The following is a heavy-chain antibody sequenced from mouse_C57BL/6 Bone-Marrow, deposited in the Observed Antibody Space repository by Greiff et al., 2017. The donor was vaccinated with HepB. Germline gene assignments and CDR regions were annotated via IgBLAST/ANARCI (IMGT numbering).Heavy chain of an antibody. Sequence: EVKLMESGGGLVQPGGSLKLSCAASGFTFSDYYMYWVRQTPEKRLEWVAYISNGGGSTYYPDTVKGRFTISRDNAKNTLYLQMSRLKSEDTAMYYCARSLAYYSNSFAYWGQGTLVTVSA. CDR2: ISNGGGST. D-gene: IGHD2-5*01. CDR1: GFTFSDYY. CDR3: ARSLAYYSNSFAY. J-gene: IGHJ3*01. V-gene: IGHV5-12*01.